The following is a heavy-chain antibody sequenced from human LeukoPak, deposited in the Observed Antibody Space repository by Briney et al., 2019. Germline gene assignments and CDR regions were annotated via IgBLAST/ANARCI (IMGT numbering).Heavy chain of an antibody. V-gene: IGHV3-21*01. Sequence: GGSLRLSCAASGFTFSSFSMNWVRQAPGKGLEWVSSISSSSSYIYYADSVEGRFTISRDNAKNSLYLQMNSLRAEDTAVYYCARLGYCSSTSCYTTTGAIAAAADSWGQGTLVTVSS. D-gene: IGHD2-2*02. CDR1: GFTFSSFS. CDR3: ARLGYCSSTSCYTTTGAIAAAADS. J-gene: IGHJ4*02. CDR2: ISSSSSYI.